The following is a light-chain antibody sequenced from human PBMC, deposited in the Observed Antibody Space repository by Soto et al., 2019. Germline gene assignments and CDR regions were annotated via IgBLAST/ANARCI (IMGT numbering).Light chain of an antibody. V-gene: IGLV1-51*02. CDR2: ENN. CDR3: GTWDSNLSDYG. CDR1: SSNIGNNY. Sequence: QSALTQPPSVSAPPGQKLTISCSGSSSNIGNNYVSWYQQLPGTAPKLLIYENNKRPSGIPDRFSGSKSGTSATLGITGLQTGDEADYYCGTWDSNLSDYGFGTGTKVTVL. J-gene: IGLJ1*01.